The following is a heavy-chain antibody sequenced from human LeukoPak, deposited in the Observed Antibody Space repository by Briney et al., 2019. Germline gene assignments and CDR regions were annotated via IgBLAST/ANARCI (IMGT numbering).Heavy chain of an antibody. V-gene: IGHV3-48*04. D-gene: IGHD5-24*01. J-gene: IGHJ4*02. CDR1: GFTFSSYG. Sequence: GGSLRLSWAASGFTFSSYGMHWVRQAPGKGLEWVSYISSSGSTIYYADSVKGRFTISRDNAKNSLYLQMNSLRAEDTAVYYCARDGDGSFDYWGQGTLVTVSS. CDR3: ARDGDGSFDY. CDR2: ISSSGSTI.